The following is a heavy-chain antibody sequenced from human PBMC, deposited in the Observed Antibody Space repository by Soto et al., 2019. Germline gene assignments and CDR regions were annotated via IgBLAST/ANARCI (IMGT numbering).Heavy chain of an antibody. J-gene: IGHJ4*02. D-gene: IGHD2-8*01. CDR1: GGSFSGYY. Sequence: QVQLQQWGAGLLKPSETLSLTCAVYGGSFSGYYWSWIRQPPGKGLEWIGEINHSGSTNYNPSLKSRVTISVDTSKNQFSLKLSSVTAADTAVYYCARRTNSANRGYFDYWGQGTLVTVSS. CDR3: ARRTNSANRGYFDY. CDR2: INHSGST. V-gene: IGHV4-34*01.